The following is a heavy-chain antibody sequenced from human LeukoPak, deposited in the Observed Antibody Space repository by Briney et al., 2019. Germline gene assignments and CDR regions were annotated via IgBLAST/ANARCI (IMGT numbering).Heavy chain of an antibody. V-gene: IGHV1-2*02. CDR1: GYTFTGYY. Sequence: ASVKVSCKASGYTFTGYYMHWVRQAPGQGLEWMGWINPNSGGTNYAQKFQGRVTMTRDTSISTAYMELSRLRSDDTAVYYCARVNSHTSIAARRGYFDYWGQGTLVTVSS. CDR2: INPNSGGT. J-gene: IGHJ4*02. D-gene: IGHD6-6*01. CDR3: ARVNSHTSIAARRGYFDY.